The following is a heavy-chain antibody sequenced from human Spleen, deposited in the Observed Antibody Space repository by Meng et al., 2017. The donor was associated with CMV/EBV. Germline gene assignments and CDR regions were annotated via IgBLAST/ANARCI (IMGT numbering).Heavy chain of an antibody. J-gene: IGHJ4*02. CDR1: GFTFSSYA. Sequence: GGSLRLSCAASGFTFSSYAMHWVRQAPGKGLEWVASIKQDGSEKYYVDSVKGRFTVSRDNALNSLYLQMNSLRAEDTAVYFCARANSPDYESTAYRPIDCWGQGTLVTVSS. V-gene: IGHV3-7*01. CDR3: ARANSPDYESTAYRPIDC. CDR2: IKQDGSEK. D-gene: IGHD3-22*01.